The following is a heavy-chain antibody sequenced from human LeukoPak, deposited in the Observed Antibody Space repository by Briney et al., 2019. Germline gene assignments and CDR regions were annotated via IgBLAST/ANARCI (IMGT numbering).Heavy chain of an antibody. CDR3: AKAIVVVPAAGQGY. D-gene: IGHD2-2*01. J-gene: IGHJ4*02. Sequence: GGSLRLSCAASGFTCSSYGMHWVRQAPGKGLEWVAFIRYDGSNKYYADSVKGRFSISRDNSKNTLYLQMNSLRAEDTAVYYCAKAIVVVPAAGQGYWGQGTLVTVSS. V-gene: IGHV3-30*02. CDR1: GFTCSSYG. CDR2: IRYDGSNK.